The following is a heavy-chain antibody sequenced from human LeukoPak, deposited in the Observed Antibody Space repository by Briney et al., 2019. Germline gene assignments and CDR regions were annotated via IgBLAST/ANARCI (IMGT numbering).Heavy chain of an antibody. D-gene: IGHD4-17*01. V-gene: IGHV1-2*02. CDR3: ARDTVFSGGHDAFDI. J-gene: IGHJ3*02. Sequence: ASVKVSCKASGYTFTGYYMHWVRQAPGQGLEWMGWINPNSGGTNYAQKFQGRVTMTRDTSISTAYMELSRLRSDDTAVYYCARDTVFSGGHDAFDIWGQGTMVTVSS. CDR1: GYTFTGYY. CDR2: INPNSGGT.